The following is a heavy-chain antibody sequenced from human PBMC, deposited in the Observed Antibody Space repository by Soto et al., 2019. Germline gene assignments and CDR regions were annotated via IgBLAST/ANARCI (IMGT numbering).Heavy chain of an antibody. V-gene: IGHV1-69*02. D-gene: IGHD5-12*01. CDR2: IIPILGVA. Sequence: QVQLVQSGAEVKKPGSSVKVSCKASGGTFSSYTISWVRQAPGQGLEWMGRIIPILGVANYAQKFQGRVTITADKSTSTAYMELSSLRSDDTAVYYGASQGYSGYDLNDYWGQGTLVTVSS. CDR3: ASQGYSGYDLNDY. J-gene: IGHJ4*02. CDR1: GGTFSSYT.